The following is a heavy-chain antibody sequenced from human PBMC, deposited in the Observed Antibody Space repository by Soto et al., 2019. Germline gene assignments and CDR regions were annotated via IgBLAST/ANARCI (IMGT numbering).Heavy chain of an antibody. CDR2: VSRDGFTK. CDR3: VKEWHSDGYGAAFAV. CDR1: GFTFSNYG. V-gene: IGHV3-30*18. Sequence: QVQLVESGGGVVQPGRSLRLSCAASGFTFSNYGMQWVRQAPGKGLEWVAVVSRDGFTKFYAGSVKGRFTISRDNSKKELDLKVNSVRPEDTAVYYCVKEWHSDGYGAAFAVWGQGTMVPVSS. J-gene: IGHJ3*01. D-gene: IGHD5-18*01.